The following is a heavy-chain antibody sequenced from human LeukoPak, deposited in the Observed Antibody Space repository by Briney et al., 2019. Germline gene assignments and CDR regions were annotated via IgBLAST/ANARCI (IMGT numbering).Heavy chain of an antibody. CDR3: ARDYIAVAGINYFDY. D-gene: IGHD6-19*01. CDR1: GYTFTGCY. CDR2: INPNSGGT. V-gene: IGHV1-2*02. J-gene: IGHJ4*02. Sequence: ASVKVSCKASGYTFTGCYMHWVRQAPGQGLEWMGWINPNSGGTNYAQKFQGRVTMTRDTSISTAYMELSRLRSDDTAVYYCARDYIAVAGINYFDYWGQGTLVTVSS.